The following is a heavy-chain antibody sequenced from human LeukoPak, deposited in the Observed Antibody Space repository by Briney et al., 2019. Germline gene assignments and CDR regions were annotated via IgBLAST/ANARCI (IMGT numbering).Heavy chain of an antibody. CDR1: GGSISTDNYG. J-gene: IGHJ4*02. Sequence: SQTLSLTCAVSGGSISTDNYGWSWIRQPPGKGLEWIGYIYHRGSTYYNPSLKSRVTMSVDRSKNQFSLKLSSVTAADTAVYCATLRLTTLDCWGQGTLVTVSS. CDR2: IYHRGST. CDR3: ATLRLTTLDC. D-gene: IGHD4-17*01. V-gene: IGHV4-30-2*01.